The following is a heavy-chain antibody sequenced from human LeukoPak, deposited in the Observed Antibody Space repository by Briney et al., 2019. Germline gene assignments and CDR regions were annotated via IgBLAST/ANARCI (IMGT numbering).Heavy chain of an antibody. V-gene: IGHV3-53*01. J-gene: IGHJ5*02. CDR2: IYSGGST. CDR1: GFTVSSNY. CDR3: AREDYYDSSGSSP. Sequence: GGSLRLSCAASGFTVSSNYMSWVRQAPGKGLEWVSVIYSGGSTYYADSVKGRFTISRDNAKNSLYLQMNSLRAEDTAVYYCAREDYYDSSGSSPWGQGTLVTVSS. D-gene: IGHD3-22*01.